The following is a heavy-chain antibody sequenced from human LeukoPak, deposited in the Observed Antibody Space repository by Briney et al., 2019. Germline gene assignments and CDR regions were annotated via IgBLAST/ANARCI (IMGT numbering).Heavy chain of an antibody. Sequence: GGSLRLSCAASGFTVSSNYMSWVRQAPGKGLEWVSVIYSGGSTYYADSVKGRFTISRDNSKNTLYLHMSSLRAEDTAVYYCVGYCGAVDCYFDYWGQGTLVTVSS. J-gene: IGHJ4*02. V-gene: IGHV3-53*05. CDR3: VGYCGAVDCYFDY. D-gene: IGHD4-17*01. CDR2: IYSGGST. CDR1: GFTVSSNY.